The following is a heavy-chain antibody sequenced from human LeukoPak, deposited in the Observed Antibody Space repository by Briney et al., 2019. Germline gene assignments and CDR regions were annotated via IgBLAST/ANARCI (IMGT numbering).Heavy chain of an antibody. CDR3: TTDRPTLPLDY. CDR2: IKSITDGGTT. D-gene: IGHD3-16*01. V-gene: IGHV3-15*01. J-gene: IGHJ4*02. CDR1: EYTFTNAW. Sequence: GGSLRLSCAASEYTFTNAWMSWVRQAPGKGLEWVGRIKSITDGGTTEYAAPVKGRFTISRDDSKNTLYLQMNSLKTDDTAVYYCTTDRPTLPLDYWGQGTLVTVSS.